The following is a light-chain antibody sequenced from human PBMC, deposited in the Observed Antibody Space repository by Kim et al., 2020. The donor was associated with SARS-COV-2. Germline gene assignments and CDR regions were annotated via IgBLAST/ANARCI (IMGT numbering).Light chain of an antibody. V-gene: IGLV2-14*03. Sequence: QSALTQPASVSGSPGQSFTISCSGSSSDVGGYNRVSWYQQHPGQAPKLLISDVNKRPSGVSARFSGSKSGHTASLTISGLQAEDEADYHCSSHLPITNTYVFGGGTKVTVL. CDR1: SSDVGGYNR. CDR2: DVN. CDR3: SSHLPITNTYV. J-gene: IGLJ1*01.